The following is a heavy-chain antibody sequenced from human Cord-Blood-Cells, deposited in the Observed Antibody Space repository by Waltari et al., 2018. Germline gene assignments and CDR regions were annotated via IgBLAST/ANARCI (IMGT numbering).Heavy chain of an antibody. CDR3: SGDYGRYYYGMDV. CDR2: ISRSGSTI. V-gene: IGHV3-48*03. J-gene: IGHJ6*02. CDR1: GFTFSSYE. D-gene: IGHD4-17*01. Sequence: EVQLVESGGGLVQPGGSLRLSCAASGFTFSSYEMNWVRQAPGKGREWVSYISRSGSTIYYADSVKGRFTISRDNAKNSLYLQMNSLRAEDTAVYYCSGDYGRYYYGMDVWGQGTTVTVSS.